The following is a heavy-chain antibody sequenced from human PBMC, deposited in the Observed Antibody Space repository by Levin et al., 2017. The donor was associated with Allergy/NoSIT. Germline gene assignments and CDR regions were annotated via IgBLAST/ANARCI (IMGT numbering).Heavy chain of an antibody. CDR1: GGSISSSNW. D-gene: IGHD2-15*01. CDR3: ARENAPIVVVVAAYGAVGYFDL. CDR2: IYHSGST. V-gene: IGHV4-4*02. J-gene: IGHJ2*01. Sequence: PSETLSLTCAVSGGSISSSNWWSWVRQPPGKGLEWIGEIYHSGSTNYNPSLKSRVTISVDKSKNQFSLKLSSVTAADTAVYYCARENAPIVVVVAAYGAVGYFDLWGRGTLVTVSS.